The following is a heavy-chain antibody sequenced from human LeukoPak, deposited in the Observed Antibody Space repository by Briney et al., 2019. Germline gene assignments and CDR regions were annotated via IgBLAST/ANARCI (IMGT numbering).Heavy chain of an antibody. CDR3: ATGKAVVVISPGFGLDY. CDR2: FDPEDGET. CDR1: GYTXTELS. Sequence: ASVKVSCKVSGYTXTELSMHWVRQAPGKGLEWMGGFDPEDGETIYAQKFQGRVTMTEDTSTDTAYMEVSSLRSEDTAIYYCATGKAVVVISPGFGLDYWGQGSLVTVSS. V-gene: IGHV1-24*01. J-gene: IGHJ4*02. D-gene: IGHD3-22*01.